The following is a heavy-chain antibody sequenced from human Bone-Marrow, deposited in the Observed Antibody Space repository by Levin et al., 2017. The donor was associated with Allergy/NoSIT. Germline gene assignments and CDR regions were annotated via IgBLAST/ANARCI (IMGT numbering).Heavy chain of an antibody. Sequence: SGPTLVKPTQTLTLTCTFSGFSRTTSGVGVGWIRQPPGKALEWLGVIYWDDDKRYSPSLKSRLIITKGTSRNQVVLTMTNMDPADTATYYCAHSYSPSAGSYYDYWGQGTLVTVSS. J-gene: IGHJ4*02. CDR2: IYWDDDK. CDR3: AHSYSPSAGSYYDY. CDR1: GFSRTTSGVG. V-gene: IGHV2-5*02. D-gene: IGHD1-26*01.